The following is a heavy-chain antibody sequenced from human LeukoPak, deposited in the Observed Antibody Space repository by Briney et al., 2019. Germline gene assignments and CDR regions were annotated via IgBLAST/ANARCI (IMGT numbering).Heavy chain of an antibody. V-gene: IGHV4-34*01. CDR2: INHSGST. D-gene: IGHD3-3*01. CDR1: GGSFSGYY. Sequence: SETLSLTCAVYGGSFSGYYWNWIRQPPGKGLEWIGEINHSGSTNYSSSLKSRVTISVDTSKNQFSLKLSSVTAADTAVYYCASTPASGYDFWSGLDYWGQGTLVTVSS. J-gene: IGHJ4*02. CDR3: ASTPASGYDFWSGLDY.